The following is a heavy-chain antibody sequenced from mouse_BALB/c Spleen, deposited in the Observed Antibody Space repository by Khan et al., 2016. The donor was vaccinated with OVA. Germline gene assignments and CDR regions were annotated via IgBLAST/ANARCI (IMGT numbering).Heavy chain of an antibody. V-gene: IGHV5-6*01. D-gene: IGHD2-1*01. J-gene: IGHJ3*01. CDR1: GFTFSSYG. CDR3: ARLGNS. Sequence: EVQLQEPGGDLVKPGGSLKLSCVASGFTFSSYGMSWVRQTPDKRLEWVATTTSCGSYTYYPDSVKGRFTISRDNAKNTLYLQMTSLKSEDTAMYSCARLGNSWALGTLVTVSS. CDR2: TTSCGSYT.